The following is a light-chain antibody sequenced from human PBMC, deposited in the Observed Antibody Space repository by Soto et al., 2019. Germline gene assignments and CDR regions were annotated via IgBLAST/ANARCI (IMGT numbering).Light chain of an antibody. J-gene: IGKJ5*01. CDR1: QSISSS. CDR3: QQSYSTPIT. Sequence: DIQMTHSPSSLSASVADRVTITCRASQSISSSLNWYQQKPGKAPKLLIYAASSLQSGVPSRFSGSASGTDFTLTISSLQPEDFATYYCQQSYSTPITFGQGTRLEIK. V-gene: IGKV1-39*01. CDR2: AAS.